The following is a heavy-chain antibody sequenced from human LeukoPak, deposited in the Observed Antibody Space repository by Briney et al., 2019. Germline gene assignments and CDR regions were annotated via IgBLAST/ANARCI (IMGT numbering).Heavy chain of an antibody. V-gene: IGHV4-38-2*02. J-gene: IGHJ6*03. CDR2: IRHSGST. D-gene: IGHD5-12*01. Sequence: KSSETLSLTCTVSGYSISSGYYWGWIRQPPGKGLEWIGTIRHSGSTYYNPSLKSRVTISVDTSKNQFSLKLSSVTAADTAVYYCARGCGYDRGEKWWYYMDVWGKGTTVTVSS. CDR1: GYSISSGYY. CDR3: ARGCGYDRGEKWWYYMDV.